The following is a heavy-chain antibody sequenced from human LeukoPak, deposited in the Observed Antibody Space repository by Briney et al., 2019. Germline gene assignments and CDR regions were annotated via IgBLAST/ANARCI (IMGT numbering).Heavy chain of an antibody. Sequence: PGGSLRLSCAASGFTFSSYEMNWVRQAPGKGLEWVSYISSSGSTIYYADSVKGRFTISRDNAKNSPYLQMNSLRAEDTAVYYCARALWGARSFDYWGQGTLVTVSS. CDR3: ARALWGARSFDY. CDR2: ISSSGSTI. CDR1: GFTFSSYE. V-gene: IGHV3-48*03. J-gene: IGHJ4*02. D-gene: IGHD7-27*01.